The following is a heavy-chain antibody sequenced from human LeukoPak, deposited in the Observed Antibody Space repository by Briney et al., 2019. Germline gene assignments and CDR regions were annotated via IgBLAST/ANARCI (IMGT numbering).Heavy chain of an antibody. CDR3: TRDLGWNSDY. CDR2: INTDGSIT. D-gene: IGHD1-7*01. J-gene: IGHJ4*02. CDR1: GFTFSSYW. V-gene: IGHV3-74*01. Sequence: PGGSLRLSCAPSGFTFSSYWMHWVRQAPGKGLVWVSRINTDGSITSYADSVKGRFTISRDNAKNTLYLQMNSVRAEDTSVYYCTRDLGWNSDYWGQGTLVTVSS.